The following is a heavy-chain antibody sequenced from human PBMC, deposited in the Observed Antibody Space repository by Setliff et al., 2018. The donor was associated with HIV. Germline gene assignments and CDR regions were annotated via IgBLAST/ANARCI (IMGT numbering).Heavy chain of an antibody. D-gene: IGHD3-16*01. V-gene: IGHV4-4*07. Sequence: PSETLSLTCTVSGGSITSYYWSWIRQPAGKGLEWFGRIYISGSTNYNPSFESRVTMSIDTSKNQFSLKLSSVTAADTAVYYCARVPLSSPSRPGGYFDYWGQGTLVTVSS. CDR3: ARVPLSSPSRPGGYFDY. CDR2: IYISGST. CDR1: GGSITSYY. J-gene: IGHJ4*02.